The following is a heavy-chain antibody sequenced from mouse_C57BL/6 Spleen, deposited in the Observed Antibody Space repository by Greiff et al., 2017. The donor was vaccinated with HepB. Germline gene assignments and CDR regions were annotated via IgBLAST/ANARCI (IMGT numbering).Heavy chain of an antibody. CDR3: ARVDDYYAMDD. CDR1: GYTFTSYW. Sequence: QVQLQQPGAELVKPGASVKMSCKASGYTFTSYWITWVKQRPGQGLEWIGDIYPGSGSTNYNEKFKSKATLTVDTSSSTAYMQLSSLTSEDSAVYYCARVDDYYAMDDWGQGTSVPVSS. CDR2: IYPGSGST. J-gene: IGHJ4*01. V-gene: IGHV1-55*01.